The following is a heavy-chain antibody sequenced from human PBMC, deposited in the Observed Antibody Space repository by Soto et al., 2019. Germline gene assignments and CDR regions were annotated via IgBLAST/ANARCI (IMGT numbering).Heavy chain of an antibody. J-gene: IGHJ6*02. CDR2: ISYDDQNK. CDR1: GFTFSNYA. CDR3: ARDNYGMDV. V-gene: IGHV3-30*04. Sequence: GGSLRLSCAAFGFTFSNYAMHWVRQAPGKGLEWVAVISYDDQNKYYADSVKGRFTISRDNSENAVSLQINSLTTEDTALYFCARDNYGMDVWGQGTTVTVSS.